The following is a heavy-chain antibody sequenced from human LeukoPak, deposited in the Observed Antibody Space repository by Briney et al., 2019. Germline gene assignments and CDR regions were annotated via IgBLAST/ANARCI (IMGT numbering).Heavy chain of an antibody. V-gene: IGHV1-69*13. D-gene: IGHD6-19*01. J-gene: IGHJ4*02. CDR3: ARSYSSGWYFFDY. CDR2: IIPIFGTA. Sequence: ASVKVSCKASGGTFSSYAISWVRQAPGQGLGWMGGIIPIFGTANYAQKFQGRVTITADESTSTAYMELSSLRSEDTAVYYCARSYSSGWYFFDYWGQGTLVTVSS. CDR1: GGTFSSYA.